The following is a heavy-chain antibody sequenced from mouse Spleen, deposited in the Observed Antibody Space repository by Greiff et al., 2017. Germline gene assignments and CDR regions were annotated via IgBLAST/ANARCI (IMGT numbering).Heavy chain of an antibody. J-gene: IGHJ3*01. CDR3: ARCDYGNYFFAY. CDR2: IYPGDGDT. CDR1: GYAFSSSW. D-gene: IGHD2-1*01. Sequence: QVQLKQSGPELVKPGASVKISCKASGYAFSSSWMNWVKQRPGKGLEWIGRIYPGDGDTNYNGKFKGKATLTADKSSSTAYMQLSSLTSEDSAVYFCARCDYGNYFFAYWGQGTLVTVSA. V-gene: IGHV1-82*01.